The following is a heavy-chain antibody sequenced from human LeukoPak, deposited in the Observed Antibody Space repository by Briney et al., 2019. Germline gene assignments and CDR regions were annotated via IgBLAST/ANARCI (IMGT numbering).Heavy chain of an antibody. CDR1: GFTFTSSA. Sequence: EASVKVSCKASGFTFTSSAVQWVRQARGQRLEWIGWIVVGSGNTNYAQKFQERVTITRDMSTSTAYMELSSLRSEDTAVYYCAAQGPHCGGDCTAAADPFDIWGQGTMVTVSS. V-gene: IGHV1-58*01. CDR2: IVVGSGNT. CDR3: AAQGPHCGGDCTAAADPFDI. D-gene: IGHD2-21*01. J-gene: IGHJ3*02.